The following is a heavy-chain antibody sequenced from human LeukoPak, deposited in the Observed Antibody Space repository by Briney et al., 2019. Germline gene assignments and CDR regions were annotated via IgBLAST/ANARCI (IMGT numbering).Heavy chain of an antibody. J-gene: IGHJ4*02. V-gene: IGHV3-7*03. CDR2: IKQDGSEK. Sequence: GGSLRLSCAASGFTFSNYWMSWVRQAPGKGLEWVANIKQDGSEKYYVDSVKGRFTISRDNAKNSLYLQMNSLRAEDTAVYYCARPNTRYEYYFDYWGQGTLVTVSS. D-gene: IGHD2-2*02. CDR1: GFTFSNYW. CDR3: ARPNTRYEYYFDY.